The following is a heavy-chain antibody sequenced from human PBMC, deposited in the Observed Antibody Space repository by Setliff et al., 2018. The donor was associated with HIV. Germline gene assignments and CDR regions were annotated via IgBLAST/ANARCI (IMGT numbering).Heavy chain of an antibody. CDR3: AREALSRDGYSYFDY. V-gene: IGHV3-7*01. Sequence: PGGSLRLSCAASGFTFSSYWMSWVRQAPGKGLEWVADIKQDGSENYFVDSVKGRFTISRDNTRGSLFLHMDSLTAEDTAVYYCAREALSRDGYSYFDYWGQGTLVTVSS. J-gene: IGHJ4*02. CDR1: GFTFSSYW. D-gene: IGHD5-12*01. CDR2: IKQDGSEN.